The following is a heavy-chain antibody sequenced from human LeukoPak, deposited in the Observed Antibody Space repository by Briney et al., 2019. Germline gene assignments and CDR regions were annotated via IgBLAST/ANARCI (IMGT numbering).Heavy chain of an antibody. V-gene: IGHV3-11*06. Sequence: PGGSLRLSCAASGFTFSDYYMSWIRQAPGKGLEWVSYISSSSNYTNYADSVKGRFTISRDNAKNSLYLQMNSLRAEDTAVYYCARDRRWGIAAYFDYWGQGTLVTVSS. CDR1: GFTFSDYY. J-gene: IGHJ4*02. CDR2: ISSSSNYT. D-gene: IGHD6-13*01. CDR3: ARDRRWGIAAYFDY.